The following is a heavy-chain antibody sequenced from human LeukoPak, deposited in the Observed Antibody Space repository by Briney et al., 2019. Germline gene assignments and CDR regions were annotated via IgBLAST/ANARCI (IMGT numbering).Heavy chain of an antibody. D-gene: IGHD6-19*01. V-gene: IGHV1-2*02. Sequence: ASVKVSCKASGYTFTGYYMHWVRQAPGQGLEWMGWINPNSGGTNYAQKFQGRVTMTRDTSISTAYMELSRLRSDDTAVYYCARDGEWGGHSSGWDFDYWGQGTLVTVSS. CDR3: ARDGEWGGHSSGWDFDY. J-gene: IGHJ4*02. CDR1: GYTFTGYY. CDR2: INPNSGGT.